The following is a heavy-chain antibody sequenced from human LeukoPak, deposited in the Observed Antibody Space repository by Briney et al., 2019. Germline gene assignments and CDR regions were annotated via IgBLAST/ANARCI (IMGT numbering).Heavy chain of an antibody. V-gene: IGHV3-11*01. Sequence: GGSLRLSCTASGFSFSDHYMTWMRHAPGKGLEWISYITSSGRSTDYTDSVKGRFIISRDNAMNSLFLQMSSLRVDDTAVYYCMRDPDYGDPDWGQGTLVTVSS. J-gene: IGHJ4*02. CDR3: MRDPDYGDPD. D-gene: IGHD2-21*01. CDR2: ITSSGRST. CDR1: GFSFSDHY.